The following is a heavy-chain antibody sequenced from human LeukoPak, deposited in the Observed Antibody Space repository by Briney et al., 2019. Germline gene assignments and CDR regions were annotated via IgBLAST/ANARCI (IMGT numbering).Heavy chain of an antibody. CDR2: IIPIFGTA. D-gene: IGHD1-1*01. J-gene: IGHJ4*02. Sequence: SVKVSCKASGGTFITYTINWVRQAPGQGLEWMGGIIPIFGTANYAQKFQGRVTVTTDDSTSTAFMELSSLRSEDTAVYYCATSMLRDNWNVQTFDSWGQGTLVTVSS. CDR3: ATSMLRDNWNVQTFDS. CDR1: GGTFITYT. V-gene: IGHV1-69*05.